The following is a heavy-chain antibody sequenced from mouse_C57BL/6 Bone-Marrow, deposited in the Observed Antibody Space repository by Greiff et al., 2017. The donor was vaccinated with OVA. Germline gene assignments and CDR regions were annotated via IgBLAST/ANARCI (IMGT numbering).Heavy chain of an antibody. D-gene: IGHD2-3*01. CDR2: ISNLAYSI. CDR1: GFTFSDYG. V-gene: IGHV5-15*01. CDR3: ARLPDGSCRAMDY. J-gene: IGHJ4*01. Sequence: DVHLVESGGGLVQPGGSLKLSCAASGFTFSDYGMAWVRQAPRKGPEWVAFISNLAYSIYYAATVTGRFTISRENTKNTLYLEMGSLRSEDTSMYYCARLPDGSCRAMDYWGQGTSVTVSS.